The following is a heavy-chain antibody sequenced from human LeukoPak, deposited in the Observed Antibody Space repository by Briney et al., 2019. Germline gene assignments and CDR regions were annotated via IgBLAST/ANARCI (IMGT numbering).Heavy chain of an antibody. CDR1: GGSISSSSYY. CDR3: ARELAYFDWLLGSFDY. CDR2: IYYSGST. J-gene: IGHJ4*02. Sequence: SETLSLTCTVSGGSISSSSYYWGWIRQPPGKGLEWIGSIYYSGSTYYNPSLKSRVTISVDTSKNQFSLKLSSVTAADTAVYYCARELAYFDWLLGSFDYWGQGTLVTVSS. D-gene: IGHD3-9*01. V-gene: IGHV4-39*02.